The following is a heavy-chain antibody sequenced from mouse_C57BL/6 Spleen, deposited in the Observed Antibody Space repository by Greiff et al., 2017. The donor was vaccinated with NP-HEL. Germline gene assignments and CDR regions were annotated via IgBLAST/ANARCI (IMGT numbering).Heavy chain of an antibody. J-gene: IGHJ2*01. CDR2: FYPGSGSI. D-gene: IGHD2-4*01. V-gene: IGHV1-62-2*01. CDR3: ARLNYDYDAFDY. Sequence: VKLQESGAELVKPGASVKLSCKASGYTFTEYTIHWVKQRSGQGLEWIGWFYPGSGSIKYNEKFKDKATLTADKSSSTVYMELSRLTSEDSAVYFCARLNYDYDAFDYWGQGTTLTVSS. CDR1: GYTFTEYT.